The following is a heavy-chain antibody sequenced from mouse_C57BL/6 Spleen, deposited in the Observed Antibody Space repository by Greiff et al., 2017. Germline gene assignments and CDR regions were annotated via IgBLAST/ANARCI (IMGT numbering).Heavy chain of an antibody. J-gene: IGHJ3*01. CDR2: IHPNSGST. Sequence: QVQLQQPGAELVKPGASVKLSCKASGYTFTSYWMHWVKQRPGQGLEWIGMIHPNSGSTNYNEKFKSKATLTVDKSSSTAYMPLSSLTSEDSAVYYCARFYGNSFAYWGQGTLVTVSA. CDR3: ARFYGNSFAY. CDR1: GYTFTSYW. V-gene: IGHV1-64*01. D-gene: IGHD2-1*01.